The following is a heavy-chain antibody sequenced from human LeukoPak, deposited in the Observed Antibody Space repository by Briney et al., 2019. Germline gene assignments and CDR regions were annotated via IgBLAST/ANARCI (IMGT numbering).Heavy chain of an antibody. J-gene: IGHJ5*02. Sequence: SETLSLTCTVSGGSISSYYWSWIRQPPGKGLEWIGYIYYSGSTNYNPSLKSRVTISVDTSKNQFSLKLSSVTAADTAVYYCARLDSSSWYSWFDPWGQGTLVTVSS. CDR3: ARLDSSSWYSWFDP. CDR1: GGSISSYY. CDR2: IYYSGST. V-gene: IGHV4-59*08. D-gene: IGHD6-13*01.